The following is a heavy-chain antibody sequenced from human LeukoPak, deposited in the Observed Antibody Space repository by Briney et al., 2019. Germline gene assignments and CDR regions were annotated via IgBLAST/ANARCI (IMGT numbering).Heavy chain of an antibody. CDR1: GFTFSSYA. Sequence: GGSLRLSCAASGFTFSSYAMSWVRQAPGKGLEWVSAISGSGGSTYYADSVKGRFTISRDNSKNTLYLQMNSLRAEDTAVYYCAKHVRSITMVRGVARILFDYWGQGTLVTVSS. V-gene: IGHV3-23*01. CDR2: ISGSGGST. D-gene: IGHD3-10*01. J-gene: IGHJ4*02. CDR3: AKHVRSITMVRGVARILFDY.